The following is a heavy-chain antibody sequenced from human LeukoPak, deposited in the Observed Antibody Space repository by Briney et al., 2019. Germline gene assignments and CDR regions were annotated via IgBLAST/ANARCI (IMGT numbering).Heavy chain of an antibody. V-gene: IGHV1-69*01. J-gene: IGHJ3*02. CDR3: ARDSKMVRAFDI. CDR2: IIPIFGTA. D-gene: IGHD3-10*01. CDR1: GGTFSSYA. Sequence: ASVTVSCKASGGTFSSYAISWVRQAPGQGLEWMGGIIPIFGTANYAQKFQGRVTITADESTSTAYMELSSLRSEDTAVYYCARDSKMVRAFDIWGQGTMVTVSS.